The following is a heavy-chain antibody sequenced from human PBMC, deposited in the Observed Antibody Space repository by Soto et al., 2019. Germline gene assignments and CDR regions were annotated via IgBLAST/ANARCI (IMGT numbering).Heavy chain of an antibody. CDR3: ARATYTSSYHFDS. Sequence: LRLSCAASGFTFSTFEMNWVRQAPGKGLEWVSKIGSSGSTIWYADSVKGRFTISRDNAKNSLYLQMNSLRGDDTAVYYCARATYTSSYHFDSWGQGTLVTSPQ. CDR1: GFTFSTFE. J-gene: IGHJ4*02. D-gene: IGHD6-6*01. V-gene: IGHV3-48*03. CDR2: IGSSGSTI.